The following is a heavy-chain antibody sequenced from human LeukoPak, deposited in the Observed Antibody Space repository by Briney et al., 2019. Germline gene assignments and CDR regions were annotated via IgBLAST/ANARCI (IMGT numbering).Heavy chain of an antibody. CDR3: ARVGTTGIDFDY. J-gene: IGHJ4*02. CDR1: GFTFSSYA. V-gene: IGHV3-23*01. CDR2: ISGTGGST. D-gene: IGHD1-1*01. Sequence: PGGSLRLSCAASGFTFSSYAMTWVRQAPGKGLEWVSSISGTGGSTFYADSVKGRFNISRDNAKNSLCLQMNSLRDKDTAVYYCARVGTTGIDFDYWGQGTLVTVSS.